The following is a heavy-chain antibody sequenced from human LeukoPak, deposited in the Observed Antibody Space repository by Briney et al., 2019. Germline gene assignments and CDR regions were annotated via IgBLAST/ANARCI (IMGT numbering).Heavy chain of an antibody. J-gene: IGHJ5*02. V-gene: IGHV3-48*01. Sequence: GGSLRLSCAASGFTFSSYSMNWVRQAPGKGLEWVSYISSSSSTIYYADSVKGRFTISGDNAKNSLYLQMNSLRAEDTAVYYCVRALQTYYYDSSGYLNRFDPWGQGTLVTVSS. CDR3: VRALQTYYYDSSGYLNRFDP. D-gene: IGHD3-22*01. CDR1: GFTFSSYS. CDR2: ISSSSSTI.